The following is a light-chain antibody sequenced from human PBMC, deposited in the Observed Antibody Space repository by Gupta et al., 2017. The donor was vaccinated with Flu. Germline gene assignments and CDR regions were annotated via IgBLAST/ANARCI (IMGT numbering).Light chain of an antibody. V-gene: IGKV3-20*01. CDR2: GAS. J-gene: IGKJ4*01. CDR1: QIVTSSY. CDR3: QQDSSSLT. Sequence: PGTLSLSPGERATLSCRASQIVTSSYLEWYQQKPGQAPRLLIYGASSSATGIPDRFSGSGSGTDFTLTSIRLEPEDFAVYYWQQDSSSLTFGGGTKVEIK.